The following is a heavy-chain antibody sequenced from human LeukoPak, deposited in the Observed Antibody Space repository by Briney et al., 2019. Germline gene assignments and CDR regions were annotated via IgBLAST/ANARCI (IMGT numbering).Heavy chain of an antibody. CDR1: GGSISSGGYY. Sequence: SETLSLTCTVSGGSISSGGYYWSWIRQPPGKGLEWIGYIYHSGSTYYNPSLKNRVTISVDKSKNQFSLKLSSVTAADTAVYYCAREGSIAAAGSRFDPWGQGTLVTVSS. D-gene: IGHD6-13*01. CDR3: AREGSIAAAGSRFDP. J-gene: IGHJ5*02. V-gene: IGHV4-30-2*01. CDR2: IYHSGST.